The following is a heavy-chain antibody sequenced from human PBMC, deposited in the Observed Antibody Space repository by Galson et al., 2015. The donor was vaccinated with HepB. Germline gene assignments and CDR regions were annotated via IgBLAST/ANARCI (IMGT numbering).Heavy chain of an antibody. V-gene: IGHV3-30-3*01. CDR3: ARDTFYCSSTSCSSYFDY. CDR2: ISYDGSNK. Sequence: SLRLSCAASGFTFSSYAMHWVRQAPGKGLEWVAVISYDGSNKYYADSVKGRFTISRDNSKNTLYLQMNSLRAEDTAVYYCARDTFYCSSTSCSSYFDYWGQGTLVTVSS. J-gene: IGHJ4*02. CDR1: GFTFSSYA. D-gene: IGHD2-2*01.